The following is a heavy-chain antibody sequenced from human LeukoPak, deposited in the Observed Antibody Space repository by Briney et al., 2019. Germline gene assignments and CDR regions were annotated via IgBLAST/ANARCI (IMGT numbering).Heavy chain of an antibody. D-gene: IGHD3-22*01. CDR2: IYTSGST. CDR1: GGSISSYY. CDR3: ARTYYYDSSGYLEPGFDY. J-gene: IGHJ4*02. Sequence: SETLSLTCTVSGGSISSYYWSWIRQPAGKGLEWIGRIYTSGSTNYNPSLKSRVTISVDTSKNQFSLKLSSVTAADTAVYYCARTYYYDSSGYLEPGFDYWGQGTLVTVSS. V-gene: IGHV4-4*07.